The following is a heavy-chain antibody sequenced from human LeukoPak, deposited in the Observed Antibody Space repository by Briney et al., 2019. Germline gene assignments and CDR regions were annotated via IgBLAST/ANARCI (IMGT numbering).Heavy chain of an antibody. D-gene: IGHD2/OR15-2a*01. V-gene: IGHV3-66*01. CDR3: ARTSSPLLFDY. Sequence: PGGSLRLSCAASGFTVSSNYMSWVRQAPGKGLEWVSVIYSGGSTYYADSVKGRFTISRDNSKNTLYLQMNSLRAEDTAVYYCARTSSPLLFDYWGQGTLVTVSS. CDR2: IYSGGST. J-gene: IGHJ4*02. CDR1: GFTVSSNY.